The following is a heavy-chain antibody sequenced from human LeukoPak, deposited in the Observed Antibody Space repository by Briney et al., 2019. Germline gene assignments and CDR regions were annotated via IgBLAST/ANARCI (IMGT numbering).Heavy chain of an antibody. CDR2: FDPEDGET. J-gene: IGHJ4*02. CDR3: ATSPLATQWLRCHY. V-gene: IGHV1-24*01. D-gene: IGHD5-12*01. Sequence: ASVKVSCKVSGYTLTELSMHWVRQAPGKGLEWMGGFDPEDGETIYAQKFQGRVTMTEDTSTDTAYMGLSSLRSEDTAVYYCATSPLATQWLRCHYWGQGTLVTVSS. CDR1: GYTLTELS.